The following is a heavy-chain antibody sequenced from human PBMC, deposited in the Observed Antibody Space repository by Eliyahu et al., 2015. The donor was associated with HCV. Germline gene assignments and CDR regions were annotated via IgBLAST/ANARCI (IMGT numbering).Heavy chain of an antibody. CDR3: AKERSPGAFGVDY. CDR2: IWFDATNK. V-gene: IGHV3-33*06. Sequence: QVQLVESGGGVVQPARSLRLSCAASGFSFPNYGMHWVRQAPGKGLEWVAMIWFDATNKYDADSVKGRFTISRDNSKNTIHLQMNSLRAEDTAVYFCAKERSPGAFGVDYWGQGTLVTVSS. CDR1: GFSFPNYG. J-gene: IGHJ4*02. D-gene: IGHD1-26*01.